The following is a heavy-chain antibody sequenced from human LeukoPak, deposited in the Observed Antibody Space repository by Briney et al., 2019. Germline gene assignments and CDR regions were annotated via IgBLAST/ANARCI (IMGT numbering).Heavy chain of an antibody. CDR1: GYTFTSYG. Sequence: ASVKVSCKASGYTFTSYGISWVRQAPGQGLEWMGWISAYNGNTNYAQKFQGRVTITADKSTSTAYMELSSLRSEDTAVYYCASGDGYNYNAFDIWGQGTMVTVSS. CDR3: ASGDGYNYNAFDI. J-gene: IGHJ3*02. D-gene: IGHD5-24*01. V-gene: IGHV1-18*01. CDR2: ISAYNGNT.